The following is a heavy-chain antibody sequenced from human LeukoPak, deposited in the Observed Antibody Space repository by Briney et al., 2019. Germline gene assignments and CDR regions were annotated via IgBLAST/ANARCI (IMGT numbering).Heavy chain of an antibody. CDR2: ISGYNDNT. CDR1: GYTFTGYY. J-gene: IGHJ4*02. V-gene: IGHV1-18*04. CDR3: ARGYGDYLGFGFDY. Sequence: GASVKVSCKASGYTFTGYYMHWVRQAPGQGLEWMGWISGYNDNTKYYAQKLQGGVTMTTDTSTSTAYTELRSLRSDDTAVYYCARGYGDYLGFGFDYWGQGTLVTVSS. D-gene: IGHD4-17*01.